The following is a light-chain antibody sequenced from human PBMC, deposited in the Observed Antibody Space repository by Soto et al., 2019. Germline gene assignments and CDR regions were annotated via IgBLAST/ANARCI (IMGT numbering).Light chain of an antibody. CDR3: ISYTSSSTRI. CDR1: SSDVGYYNY. Sequence: QSALTRPASVSGSPGQSITISCTGTSSDVGYYNYVSWYQQHPGKAPKLMIFEVSNRPSGVSDRFSGSKSGNTASLTISGLQAEDEADYFCISYTSSSTRIFGGGTKLTVL. CDR2: EVS. V-gene: IGLV2-14*01. J-gene: IGLJ2*01.